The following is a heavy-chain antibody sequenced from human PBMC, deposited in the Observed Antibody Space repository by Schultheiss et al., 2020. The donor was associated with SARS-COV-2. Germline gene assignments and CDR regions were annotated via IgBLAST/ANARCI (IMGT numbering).Heavy chain of an antibody. J-gene: IGHJ5*02. CDR1: GYSFTSYW. CDR2: IDPSDSYT. D-gene: IGHD3-22*01. Sequence: GGSLRLSCKGSGYSFTSYWISWVRQMPGKGLEWMGRIDPSDSYTNYSPSFQGHVTISADKSISTAYLQWSSLKASDTAMYYCARLGETEYYYDSSGYGWSWFDPWGQGTLVTVSS. V-gene: IGHV5-10-1*01. CDR3: ARLGETEYYYDSSGYGWSWFDP.